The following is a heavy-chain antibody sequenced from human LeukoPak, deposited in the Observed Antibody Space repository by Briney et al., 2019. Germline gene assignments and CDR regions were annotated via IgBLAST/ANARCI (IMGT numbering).Heavy chain of an antibody. Sequence: ASVKVSCKASGYTFTSYSMHWVRQAPGQGLEWMGIINPSGGSTSYAQKFQGRVTMTRDMSTSTVYMELSSLRSEDTAVYYCARGDYDILTGYSYFDYWGQGTLVTVSS. CDR2: INPSGGST. V-gene: IGHV1-46*01. D-gene: IGHD3-9*01. J-gene: IGHJ4*02. CDR1: GYTFTSYS. CDR3: ARGDYDILTGYSYFDY.